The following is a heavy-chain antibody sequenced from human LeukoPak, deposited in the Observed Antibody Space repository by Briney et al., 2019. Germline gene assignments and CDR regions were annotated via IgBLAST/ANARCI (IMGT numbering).Heavy chain of an antibody. CDR1: GGSISSYY. Sequence: SETLSLTCTVSGGSISSYYWSWIRQPPGKGLEWIGYIYYSGSTNYNPSLKSRVTISVDTSKNQFSLKLSSVTAADTAVYYCASSVFIGYSSGWYDYWGQGTLVTVSS. CDR2: IYYSGST. J-gene: IGHJ4*02. CDR3: ASSVFIGYSSGWYDY. V-gene: IGHV4-59*01. D-gene: IGHD6-19*01.